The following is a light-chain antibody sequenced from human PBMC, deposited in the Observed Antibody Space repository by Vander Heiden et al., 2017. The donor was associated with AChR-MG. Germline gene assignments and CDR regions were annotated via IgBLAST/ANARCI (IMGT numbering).Light chain of an antibody. Sequence: EIVLTQSPVTLSLSPGARATLTCRASQSLSTYLAWYQQKPGQPPRLLVYGASTRASGVPDRFNGSGSGTVFILTISSLEPEDFAVYYCQQRRSWPRTFG. J-gene: IGKJ1*01. V-gene: IGKV3-11*01. CDR1: QSLSTY. CDR2: GAS. CDR3: QQRRSWPRT.